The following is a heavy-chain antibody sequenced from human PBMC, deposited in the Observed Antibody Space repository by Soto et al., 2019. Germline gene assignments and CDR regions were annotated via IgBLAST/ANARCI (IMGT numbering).Heavy chain of an antibody. D-gene: IGHD3-10*01. CDR2: IYSGGYT. CDR1: GFTVSNNY. CDR3: ARGRGGGGY. V-gene: IGHV3-53*01. J-gene: IGHJ4*02. Sequence: EVQLVESGGGLIQPGGSLRLSCAVSGFTVSNNYMSWVRQAPGKGLEGVSVIYSGGYTAYGDSVKGRFTISRDNSKNTLYLQRNGWRAAAPAVFYCARGRGGGGYWGQGTLVTVSS.